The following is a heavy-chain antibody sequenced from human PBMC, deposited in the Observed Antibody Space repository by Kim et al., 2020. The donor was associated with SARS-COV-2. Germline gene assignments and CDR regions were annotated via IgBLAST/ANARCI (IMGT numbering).Heavy chain of an antibody. CDR3: SQAGGSYGMDV. Sequence: YYADSVKGRFTTSRDNSKNTLYLQMNSLRAEDTAVYYCSQAGGSYGMDVWGQGTTVTVSS. V-gene: IGHV3-23*01. J-gene: IGHJ6*02. D-gene: IGHD3-10*01.